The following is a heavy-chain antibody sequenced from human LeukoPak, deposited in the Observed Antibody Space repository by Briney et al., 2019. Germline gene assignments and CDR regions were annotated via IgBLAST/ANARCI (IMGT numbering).Heavy chain of an antibody. CDR3: ARGGSYYASGSYSTLNYYYYYMDV. D-gene: IGHD3-10*01. Sequence: PSETLSLTCAVYGGSFSGYYWSWIRQPPGKGLEWIGEINHSGSTNYNPSLKSRVTISVDTSKNQFSLKLSSVTAADTAVYYCARGGSYYASGSYSTLNYYYYYMDVWGKGTTVTVSS. CDR1: GGSFSGYY. V-gene: IGHV4-34*01. CDR2: INHSGST. J-gene: IGHJ6*03.